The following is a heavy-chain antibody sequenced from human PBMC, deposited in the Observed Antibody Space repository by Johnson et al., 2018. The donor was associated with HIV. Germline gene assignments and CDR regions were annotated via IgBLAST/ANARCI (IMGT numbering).Heavy chain of an antibody. J-gene: IGHJ3*02. CDR2: ISYDGSNK. CDR3: VRDLAGTERGNAFDI. D-gene: IGHD1-1*01. V-gene: IGHV3-30*03. Sequence: QVQLVESGGGVVQPGGSLRLSCAASGFTFSSYGMLWVRQAPGKGLEWVAVISYDGSNKYYADSVKGRFTISRDNSKNTLYLQMNSLRAEDTAVYYCVRDLAGTERGNAFDIWGQGTMVTVSS. CDR1: GFTFSSYG.